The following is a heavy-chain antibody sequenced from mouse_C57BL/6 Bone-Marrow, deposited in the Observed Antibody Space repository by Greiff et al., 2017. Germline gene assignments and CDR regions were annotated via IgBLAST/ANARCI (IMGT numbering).Heavy chain of an antibody. V-gene: IGHV1-52*01. CDR3: ARLWLRSGPDY. CDR1: GYTFTSYW. Sequence: QVQLQQPGAELVRPGSSVKLSCKASGYTFTSYWMHWVKQRPIQGLEWIGNIDPSDSETHYNQKFKDKATLTVDKSSSTTYMQLDSLTSEDSAVDYCARLWLRSGPDYWYQGTALSVTS. CDR2: IDPSDSET. J-gene: IGHJ2*01. D-gene: IGHD2-2*01.